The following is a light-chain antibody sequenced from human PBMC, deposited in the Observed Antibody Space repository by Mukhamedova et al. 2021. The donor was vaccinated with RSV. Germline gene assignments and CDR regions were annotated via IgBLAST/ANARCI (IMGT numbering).Light chain of an antibody. CDR3: LQYHDVPRP. J-gene: IGKJ2*01. Sequence: WYQRRVHGKAPKLLIYDASKLGPGVPSRFSGSGSGTDFTLTISSLQPEDIGTYYCLQYHDVPRPFGQGAKLEI. V-gene: IGKV1-33*01. CDR2: DAS.